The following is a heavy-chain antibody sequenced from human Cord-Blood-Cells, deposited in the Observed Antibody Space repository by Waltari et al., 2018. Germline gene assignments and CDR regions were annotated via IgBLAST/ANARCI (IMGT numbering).Heavy chain of an antibody. Sequence: QVQLVQSGAEVKKPGSSVKVSCKASGGTFSSYAISWVRQAPGQGLEWMGGIIPILGIANYAQKCQGRVTITADKSTSTAYMELSSLRSEDTAVYYCARSRGQQLVLGYYYYYYMDVWGKGTTVTVSS. J-gene: IGHJ6*03. CDR3: ARSRGQQLVLGYYYYYYMDV. D-gene: IGHD6-13*01. V-gene: IGHV1-69*10. CDR1: GGTFSSYA. CDR2: IIPILGIA.